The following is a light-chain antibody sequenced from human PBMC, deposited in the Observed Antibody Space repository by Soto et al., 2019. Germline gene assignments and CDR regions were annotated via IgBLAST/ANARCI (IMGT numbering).Light chain of an antibody. Sequence: QSALTQPPSASGFPGQSVTISCTGTSSDVGYYDYVSWYQHHPGKAPKLVIYEVTKRPSGVPDRVSASKSGNTASLTVSGLRAEDEADYYCSSYAGSNNFVFGSATKPTV. CDR1: SSDVGYYDY. V-gene: IGLV2-8*01. J-gene: IGLJ1*01. CDR3: SSYAGSNNFV. CDR2: EVT.